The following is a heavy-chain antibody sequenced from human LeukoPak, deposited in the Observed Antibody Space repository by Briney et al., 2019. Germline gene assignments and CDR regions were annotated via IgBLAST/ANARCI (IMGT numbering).Heavy chain of an antibody. CDR1: GFIFSDYY. V-gene: IGHV3-11*01. Sequence: GGSLRLSCAASGFIFSDYYMSWIRQAPGKGLEWVSYITTSGTTIYYADSVKGRFTVSRDNAKNSLYLQMNSLRGEDTAVYYCARDQSSAAAGTFDAFDIWGQGTMVTVSS. D-gene: IGHD6-13*01. J-gene: IGHJ3*02. CDR3: ARDQSSAAAGTFDAFDI. CDR2: ITTSGTTI.